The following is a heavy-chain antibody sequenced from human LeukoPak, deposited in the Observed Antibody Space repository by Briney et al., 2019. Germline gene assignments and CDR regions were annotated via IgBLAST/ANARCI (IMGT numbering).Heavy chain of an antibody. CDR3: AGDAYYYDSSGSRLFDY. V-gene: IGHV4-59*01. J-gene: IGHJ4*02. CDR2: IFHRGST. CDR1: GVSISSYY. Sequence: SETLSLNCNVSGVSISSYYWSWIRQPPGKGLEWIGYIFHRGSTNYNPSLKSRVTISVDTSKNHFSLKLSSVTAADTAVYYCAGDAYYYDSSGSRLFDYWGQGTLVTVSS. D-gene: IGHD3-22*01.